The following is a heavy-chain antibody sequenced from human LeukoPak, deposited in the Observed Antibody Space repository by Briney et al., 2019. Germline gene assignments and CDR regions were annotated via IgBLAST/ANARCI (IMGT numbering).Heavy chain of an antibody. V-gene: IGHV3-74*01. Sequence: GGSLRLSCVASGFTISSYWMHWVRQAPGKGLVWVSRIQSDGSSTSYADSVKGRFTISRDNSKNTLYLQMNSLRAEDTAVYYCAKGSGRFLEWGNLDYWGQGTLVTVSS. D-gene: IGHD3-3*01. CDR1: GFTISSYW. J-gene: IGHJ4*02. CDR2: IQSDGSST. CDR3: AKGSGRFLEWGNLDY.